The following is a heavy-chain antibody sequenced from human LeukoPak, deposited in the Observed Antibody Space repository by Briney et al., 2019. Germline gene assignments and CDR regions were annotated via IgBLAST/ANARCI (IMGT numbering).Heavy chain of an antibody. V-gene: IGHV3-20*04. D-gene: IGHD1-26*01. Sequence: GGSLRLSCAASGFTLDDYAMSWGRQAPGKGLEWVSGINWKGGSTGYADSVKGRVTISRDNAKTSLYLQMNSLRAEDTAFYYCARLGGSYGYWGQGTLVTVSS. CDR1: GFTLDDYA. CDR2: INWKGGST. J-gene: IGHJ4*02. CDR3: ARLGGSYGY.